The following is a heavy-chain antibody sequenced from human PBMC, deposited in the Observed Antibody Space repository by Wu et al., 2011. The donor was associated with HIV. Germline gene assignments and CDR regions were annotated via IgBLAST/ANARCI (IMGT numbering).Heavy chain of an antibody. CDR1: GFTFSSYA. CDR3: ASGVVVTANPVDY. J-gene: IGHJ4*02. Sequence: LVEVSGEAWSSLGRSLRLSCAASGFTFSSYAMHWVRQAPGKGLEWVAVISYDGSNKYYADSVKGRFTISRDNSKNTLYLQMNSLRAEDTAVYYCASGVVVTANPVDYWGQGTLVTVSS. D-gene: IGHD2-21*02. V-gene: IGHV3-30-3*01. CDR2: ISYDGSNK.